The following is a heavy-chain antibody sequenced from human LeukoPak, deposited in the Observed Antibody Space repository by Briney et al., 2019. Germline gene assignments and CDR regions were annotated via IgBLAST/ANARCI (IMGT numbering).Heavy chain of an antibody. J-gene: IGHJ4*02. V-gene: IGHV7-4-1*02. D-gene: IGHD3-22*01. Sequence: ASVKVSCKASGYTFTSYAMNWVRQAPGQGLEWMGWINTNTGNPTYAQGFTGRFVFSLDTSVSTAYLQISSLKAEDTAVYYCARDSSGYYECYFDYWGQGTLVTVSS. CDR2: INTNTGNP. CDR3: ARDSSGYYECYFDY. CDR1: GYTFTSYA.